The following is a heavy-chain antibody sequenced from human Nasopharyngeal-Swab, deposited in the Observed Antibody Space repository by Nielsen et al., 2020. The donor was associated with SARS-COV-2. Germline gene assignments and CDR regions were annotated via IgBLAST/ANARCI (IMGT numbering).Heavy chain of an antibody. Sequence: SDTLSLTFAVYGGSFSGYYWSWIRQPPGKGLEWIGEINHSVSTNYTPSLKSRVTISVDTSQNQFSLKLSSVTAADMAVYYCARGPPVRSWYVNYYYGMDVWGQGTTVTVSS. V-gene: IGHV4-34*01. J-gene: IGHJ6*02. CDR2: INHSVST. CDR1: GGSFSGYY. CDR3: ARGPPVRSWYVNYYYGMDV. D-gene: IGHD6-13*01.